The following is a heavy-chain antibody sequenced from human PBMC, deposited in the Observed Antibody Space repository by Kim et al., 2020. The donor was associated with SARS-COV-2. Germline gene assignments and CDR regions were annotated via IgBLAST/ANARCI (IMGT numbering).Heavy chain of an antibody. Sequence: DYADSVKGRFTISKDNSENSLYLHMNSLRSEDTTFDYCAKEVRGVPPYWGQGTLVTVSS. CDR3: AKEVRGVPPY. V-gene: IGHV3-43*01. D-gene: IGHD3-10*01. J-gene: IGHJ4*02.